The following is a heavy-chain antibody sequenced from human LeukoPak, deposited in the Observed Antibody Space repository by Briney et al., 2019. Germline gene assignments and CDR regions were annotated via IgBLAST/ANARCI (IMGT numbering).Heavy chain of an antibody. CDR3: AREGSSGGYSPY. CDR1: GGSISSYY. V-gene: IGHV4-59*01. Sequence: SETLSLTCTVSGGSISSYYWSWIRQPPGKGLEWIGYIYNSGSTNYNPSLKSRVTISVDTSKNQFSLKLSSVTAADTAGDYCAREGSSGGYSPYWGQGTLVTVSS. CDR2: IYNSGST. D-gene: IGHD6-19*01. J-gene: IGHJ4*02.